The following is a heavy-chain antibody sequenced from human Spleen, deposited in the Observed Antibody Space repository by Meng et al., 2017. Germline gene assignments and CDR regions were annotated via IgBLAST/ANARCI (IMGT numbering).Heavy chain of an antibody. D-gene: IGHD6-13*01. V-gene: IGHV5-51*01. CDR3: ARTKYSSTRYYFEY. J-gene: IGHJ4*02. CDR2: IYPGDSDT. CDR1: GYSFASYW. Sequence: GESLKISCKASGYSFASYWIGWVRQMPGKGLEWMGIIYPGDSDTRYSPSFQGQVTISVDKSISTAYLQWSSLKASDTAMYYCARTKYSSTRYYFEYWGQGTLVTVSS.